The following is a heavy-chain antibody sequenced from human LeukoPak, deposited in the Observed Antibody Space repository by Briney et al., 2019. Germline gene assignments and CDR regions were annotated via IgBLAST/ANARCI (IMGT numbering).Heavy chain of an antibody. CDR2: INHSGST. CDR1: GGSFSGYY. Sequence: SETLSLTCAVYGGSFSGYYWSWIRQPPGKGLEWIGEINHSGSTNYNPSLKSRVTISVDTSKNQFSLKLSSVTAADTAVYYCARGGIAVAGNFDYWGQGTLVTVSS. V-gene: IGHV4-34*01. D-gene: IGHD6-19*01. CDR3: ARGGIAVAGNFDY. J-gene: IGHJ4*02.